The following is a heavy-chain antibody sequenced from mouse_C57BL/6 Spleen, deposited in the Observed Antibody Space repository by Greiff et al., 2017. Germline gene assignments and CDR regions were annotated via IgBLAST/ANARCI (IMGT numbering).Heavy chain of an antibody. V-gene: IGHV1-42*01. CDR3: AILALVDGYYDWFAY. J-gene: IGHJ3*01. CDR2: INPSTGGT. D-gene: IGHD2-3*01. CDR1: GYSFTGYY. Sequence: EVQLQESGPELVKPGASVKISCKASGYSFTGYYMNWVKQSPEKSLEWIGEINPSTGGTTYNQKFKAKATLTVDKSSSTAYMQLKGLTSEDSAVYYGAILALVDGYYDWFAYWGQGTLVTVSA.